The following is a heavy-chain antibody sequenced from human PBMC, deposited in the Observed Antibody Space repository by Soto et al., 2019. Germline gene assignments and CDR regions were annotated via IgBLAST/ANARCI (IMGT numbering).Heavy chain of an antibody. CDR1: GYSFTSYW. J-gene: IGHJ4*02. Sequence: GESLKISCKGSGYSFTSYWIGWVRQMPGKGLEWMGIIYPGDSDTRYSPSFQGQVTISADKSISTAYLQWSSLKASDTAMYYCARHRLRYSSSWYHFDYWGQGTLVTVSS. CDR2: IYPGDSDT. D-gene: IGHD6-13*01. CDR3: ARHRLRYSSSWYHFDY. V-gene: IGHV5-51*01.